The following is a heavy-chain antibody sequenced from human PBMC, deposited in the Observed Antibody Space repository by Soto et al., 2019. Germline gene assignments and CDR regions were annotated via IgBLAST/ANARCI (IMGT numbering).Heavy chain of an antibody. V-gene: IGHV1-69*13. Sequence: ASVKVSCKASGGTFGSYASRWVRQAPGQGLEWMGGIIPIFGTANYAQKFQGRVTITADESTSTAYMELSSLRSEDTAVYNCARDGGSSLGHDAFDIWGQGTMVTVS. D-gene: IGHD1-26*01. CDR1: GGTFGSYA. J-gene: IGHJ3*02. CDR2: IIPIFGTA. CDR3: ARDGGSSLGHDAFDI.